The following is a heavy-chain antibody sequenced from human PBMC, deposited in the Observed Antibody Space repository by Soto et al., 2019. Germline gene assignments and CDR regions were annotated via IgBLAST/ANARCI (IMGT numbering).Heavy chain of an antibody. D-gene: IGHD3-9*01. CDR2: ISSSSSYI. Sequence: EVQLVESGGGLVKPGGSLRLSCAASGFTFSSYSMNWVRQAPGKGLEWVSSISSSSSYIYYADSVKGRFTISRDNAKNSLYLQMNSMRAEDTAVYYCAREAVLRYFDWSPNWFDPWGQGTLVTVSS. V-gene: IGHV3-21*01. CDR3: AREAVLRYFDWSPNWFDP. CDR1: GFTFSSYS. J-gene: IGHJ5*02.